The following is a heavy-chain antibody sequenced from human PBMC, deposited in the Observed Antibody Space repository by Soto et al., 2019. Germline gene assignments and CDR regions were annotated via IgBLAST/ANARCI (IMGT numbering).Heavy chain of an antibody. CDR3: ARDIVCSGGSCSWFWFDP. CDR2: IYTSGST. J-gene: IGHJ5*02. D-gene: IGHD2-15*01. V-gene: IGHV4-4*07. CDR1: GGSISSYY. Sequence: SETLSLTCTVSGGSISSYYWSWIRQPAGKGLEWIGRIYTSGSTNYNPSLKSRVTMSVDTSKNQFSLNLSSVTAADTAVYYCARDIVCSGGSCSWFWFDPWGQGTLVTVSS.